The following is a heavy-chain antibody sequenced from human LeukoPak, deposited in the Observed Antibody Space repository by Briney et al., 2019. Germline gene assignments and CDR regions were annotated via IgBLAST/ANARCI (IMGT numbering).Heavy chain of an antibody. CDR3: AKVGRTWYYDFWSGYSMDV. CDR2: ISGSGGST. V-gene: IGHV3-23*01. CDR1: GFTFSSYA. D-gene: IGHD3-3*01. J-gene: IGHJ6*02. Sequence: GGSLRLSCAASGFTFSSYAMSWVRQAPGKGLEWVSAISGSGGSTYYADSVKGRFTISRDNSKNTLYLQMNSLRAEDTAVYYCAKVGRTWYYDFWSGYSMDVWGQGTTVTVSS.